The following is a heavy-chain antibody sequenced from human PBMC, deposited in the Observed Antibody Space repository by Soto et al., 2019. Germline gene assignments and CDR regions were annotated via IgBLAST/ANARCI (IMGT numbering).Heavy chain of an antibody. V-gene: IGHV3-43*01. CDR2: ISWDGGST. CDR1: GFTFDDYS. CDR3: AKLAYISSSSDYFDY. Sequence: EVQLVESGGVVVQPGGSLRLYCAASGFTFDDYSMHWVRQAPGKGLEWVSLISWDGGSTYYADYVKGRFTISRDNSKNSLYMQMQRLRPAETAFYYCAKLAYISSSSDYFDYWGQGTLVTVSS. J-gene: IGHJ4*02. D-gene: IGHD6-6*01.